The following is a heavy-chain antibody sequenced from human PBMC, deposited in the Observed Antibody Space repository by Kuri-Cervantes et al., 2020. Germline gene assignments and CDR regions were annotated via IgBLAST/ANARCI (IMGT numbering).Heavy chain of an antibody. CDR2: IYHSGST. CDR1: GGSFSGYY. CDR3: ARARGLRLFDY. Sequence: SETLSLTCAVYGGSFSGYYWSWIRQPPGKGLEWIGSIYHSGSTYYNPSLKSRVTISVDTSKNQFSLKLSSVTAADTAVYYCARARGLRLFDYWGQGTLVTVSS. V-gene: IGHV4-34*01. J-gene: IGHJ4*02. D-gene: IGHD5-12*01.